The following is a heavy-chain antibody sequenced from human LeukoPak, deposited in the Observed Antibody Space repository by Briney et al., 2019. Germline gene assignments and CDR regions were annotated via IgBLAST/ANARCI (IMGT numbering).Heavy chain of an antibody. D-gene: IGHD5-12*01. Sequence: PSETLSLTCTVSGGSISSYYWSWIRQPPGKGPEWIGYIYYSGSTNYNPSLKSRVTISADTSKNQFSLKLSSVTAADTAVYYCASSRGLYYYYGMDVWGQGTTVTVSS. CDR1: GGSISSYY. V-gene: IGHV4-59*01. J-gene: IGHJ6*02. CDR2: IYYSGST. CDR3: ASSRGLYYYYGMDV.